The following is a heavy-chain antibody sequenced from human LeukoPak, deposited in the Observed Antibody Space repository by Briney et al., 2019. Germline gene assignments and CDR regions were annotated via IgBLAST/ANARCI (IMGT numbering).Heavy chain of an antibody. CDR2: ISGSGGST. CDR1: GFTFSSYG. Sequence: PGGSLRLSCAASGFTFSSYGMSWVRQAPGKGLEWVSGISGSGGSTYYADSVKGRFTISRDNSKNTLYLQINSLRAEDTALYYCARGEFNYENNYFDYWGQGTLVTVSS. CDR3: ARGEFNYENNYFDY. D-gene: IGHD3-22*01. V-gene: IGHV3-23*01. J-gene: IGHJ4*02.